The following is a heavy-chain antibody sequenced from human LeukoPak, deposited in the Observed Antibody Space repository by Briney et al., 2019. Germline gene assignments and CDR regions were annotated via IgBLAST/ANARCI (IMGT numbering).Heavy chain of an antibody. D-gene: IGHD2-2*01. CDR1: GFTLSTSGMC. CDR3: ARMQYGEIDY. Sequence: SGPALVKPTQTLTLTCTFSGFTLSTSGMCVSWIRQPPGKALEWLARIDWDDDKYYSTSLKTRLTITKDTSKNQVVLTMTNMDPVDTATYYCARMQYGEIDYWGQGTLVTVSS. CDR2: IDWDDDK. V-gene: IGHV2-70*11. J-gene: IGHJ4*02.